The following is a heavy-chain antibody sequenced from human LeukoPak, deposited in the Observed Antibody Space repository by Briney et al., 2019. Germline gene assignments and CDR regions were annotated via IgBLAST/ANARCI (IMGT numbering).Heavy chain of an antibody. D-gene: IGHD3-9*01. V-gene: IGHV1-69*13. J-gene: IGHJ4*02. CDR2: IIPIFGTA. CDR1: GGTFSSYA. Sequence: SVKVSCKASGGTFSSYAISWVRQAPGQGLEWMGGIIPIFGTANYAQKFQGRVTITADESTSTAYMELSSLRSEDTAVYYCARDGISDYDILTGYLGNHFDYWGQGTLVTVSS. CDR3: ARDGISDYDILTGYLGNHFDY.